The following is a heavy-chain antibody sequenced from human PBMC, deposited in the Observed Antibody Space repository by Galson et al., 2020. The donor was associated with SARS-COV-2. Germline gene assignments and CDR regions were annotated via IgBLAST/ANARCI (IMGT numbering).Heavy chain of an antibody. D-gene: IGHD3-22*01. J-gene: IGHJ6*02. CDR3: AKDSYYDSSGYPHGMDV. CDR1: GFTFDDYA. CDR2: ISWNSGSI. V-gene: IGHV3-9*01. Sequence: GGSLRLSCAASGFTFDDYAMHWVRQAPGKGLEWVSGISWNSGSIGYADSVKGRFTISRDNAKNSLYLQMNSLRAEDTALYYCAKDSYYDSSGYPHGMDVWGQGTTVTVSS.